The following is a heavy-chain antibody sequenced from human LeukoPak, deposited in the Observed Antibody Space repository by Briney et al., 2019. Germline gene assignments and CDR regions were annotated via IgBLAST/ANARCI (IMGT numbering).Heavy chain of an antibody. J-gene: IGHJ6*03. Sequence: GGSLRLSCAASGFTFSTYGMSWVRQAPGKGLEWVSAISGSGGSTYYADFVKGRLTISRDNSKNTLYLQMNSLRAEDTAVYYCAKDGGEYYDILTGYYPRLYYMDVWGKGTTVTISS. CDR2: ISGSGGST. V-gene: IGHV3-23*01. CDR3: AKDGGEYYDILTGYYPRLYYMDV. CDR1: GFTFSTYG. D-gene: IGHD3-9*01.